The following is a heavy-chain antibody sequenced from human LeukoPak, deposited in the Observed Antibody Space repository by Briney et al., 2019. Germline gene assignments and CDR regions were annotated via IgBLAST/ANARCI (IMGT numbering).Heavy chain of an antibody. CDR3: AKGPRIAAAGTSPWFDP. CDR1: GFTFSSYA. D-gene: IGHD6-13*01. Sequence: GGSLRLSCAASGFTFSSYAMSWVRQAPGKGLEWVSAISGSSGSTYYADSVKGRFTISRDNSKNTLYLQMNSLRAEDTAVYYCAKGPRIAAAGTSPWFDPWGQGTLVTVSS. V-gene: IGHV3-23*01. J-gene: IGHJ5*02. CDR2: ISGSSGST.